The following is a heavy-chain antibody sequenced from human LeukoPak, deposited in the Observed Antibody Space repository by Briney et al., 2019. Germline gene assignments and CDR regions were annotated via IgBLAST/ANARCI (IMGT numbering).Heavy chain of an antibody. CDR3: ARQAVAGFFDY. V-gene: IGHV3-30*04. D-gene: IGHD6-19*01. CDR2: ISYDGSNK. J-gene: IGHJ4*02. CDR1: GFTFSSYA. Sequence: PGGSLRLSCAASGFTFSSYAMHWVRQAPGKGLEWVAVISYDGSNKYYADSVKGRFTISRDNSKNTLYLQMNSLRAEDTAVYYCARQAVAGFFDYWGQGTLVTVPS.